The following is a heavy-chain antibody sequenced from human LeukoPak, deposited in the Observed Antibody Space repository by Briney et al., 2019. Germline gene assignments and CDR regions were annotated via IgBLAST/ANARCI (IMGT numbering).Heavy chain of an antibody. CDR2: IIPIFGTA. J-gene: IGHJ5*02. D-gene: IGHD2-2*01. V-gene: IGHV1-69*13. Sequence: SVKVSCEASGGTFSSCAISWVRQAPGQGLEWMGGIIPIFGTANYAQKFQGRVTITADESTSTAYMELSSLRSEDTAVYYCAAAVPAASWFDPWGQGTLVTVSS. CDR1: GGTFSSCA. CDR3: AAAVPAASWFDP.